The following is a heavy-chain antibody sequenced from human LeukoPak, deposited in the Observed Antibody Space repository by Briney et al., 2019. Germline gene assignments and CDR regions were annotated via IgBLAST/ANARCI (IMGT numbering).Heavy chain of an antibody. CDR1: GGSFSGYY. V-gene: IGHV4-34*01. CDR3: ARGPRLLHDAFDI. J-gene: IGHJ3*02. CDR2: INHSGST. Sequence: SETLSLTCAVYGGSFSGYYWSWVRQPLGKGLEWIGEINHSGSTNYNPSLKSRVTISVDTSKNQFSLKLSSVTAADTAVYYCARGPRLLHDAFDIWGQGTMVTVSS. D-gene: IGHD3-22*01.